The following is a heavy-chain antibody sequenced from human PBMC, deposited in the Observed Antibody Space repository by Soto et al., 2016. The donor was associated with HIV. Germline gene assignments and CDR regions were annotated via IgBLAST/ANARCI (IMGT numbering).Heavy chain of an antibody. CDR3: SYGTDFDY. CDR2: ISYDGSNK. Sequence: VQLVESGGGVVQPGRSLRLSCAASGFTFSSYAMHWVRQAPGKGLEWVAVISYDGSNKYYADSVKGRFTISRDNSKNTLYLQMNSLRAEDTAVYYCSYGTDFDYWGQGTLVTVSS. V-gene: IGHV3-30*04. J-gene: IGHJ4*02. D-gene: IGHD5-18*01. CDR1: GFTFSSYA.